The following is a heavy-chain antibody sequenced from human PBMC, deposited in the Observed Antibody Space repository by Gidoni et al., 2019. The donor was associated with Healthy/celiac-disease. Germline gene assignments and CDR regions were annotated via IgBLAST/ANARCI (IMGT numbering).Heavy chain of an antibody. CDR3: AKFGSLAAASGLGMDV. V-gene: IGHV3-23*01. D-gene: IGHD6-13*01. Sequence: EVQLLESGGGLVQPGGSLRLSCAASGSTFISFAMSWVRQAPGKGLEWVSAISGSGGSTYYADSVKGRFTISRDNSKNTLYLQMNSLRAEDTAVYYCAKFGSLAAASGLGMDVWGQGTTVTVSS. CDR2: ISGSGGST. CDR1: GSTFISFA. J-gene: IGHJ6*02.